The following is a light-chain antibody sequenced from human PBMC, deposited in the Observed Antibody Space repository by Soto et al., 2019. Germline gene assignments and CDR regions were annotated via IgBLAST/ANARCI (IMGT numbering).Light chain of an antibody. V-gene: IGLV1-40*01. Sequence: QSVLTQPPSVSGAPGQSITISCTWSSSNIGAGYDVHWYQQLPGTVPKLLIYVNSNRPSGVPDRFSGSKSGTSASLAITGLQAEDEADYYCQSYDNSPSGSVIFGGGTKLTVL. J-gene: IGLJ2*01. CDR2: VNS. CDR3: QSYDNSPSGSVI. CDR1: SSNIGAGYD.